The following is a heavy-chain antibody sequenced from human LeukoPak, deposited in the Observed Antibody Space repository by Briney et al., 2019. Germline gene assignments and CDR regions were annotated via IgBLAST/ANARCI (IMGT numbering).Heavy chain of an antibody. CDR3: VKYSSGWN. Sequence: PGGSLRLSCAASGFTLSSNWMHWVRQAPGKGLVWVSRINNDGSSTSYADSVKGRFTISRDNAKDTLFPQMNSLRAEDTAVHYCVKYSSGWNWGQGTLVTVSS. D-gene: IGHD6-19*01. V-gene: IGHV3-74*01. CDR1: GFTLSSNW. J-gene: IGHJ4*02. CDR2: INNDGSST.